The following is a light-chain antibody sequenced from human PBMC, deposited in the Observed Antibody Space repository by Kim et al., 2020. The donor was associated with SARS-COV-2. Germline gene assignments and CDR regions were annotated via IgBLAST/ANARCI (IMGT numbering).Light chain of an antibody. CDR2: DAS. Sequence: SPGDRVTLACRASRSVPKDYLAWYQHKPGQAPRLLIYDASTRATAIPDRFSGSGSGTDFTLTINRLDPEDFAVYYCQQYANSPLNFGQGTRLEIK. V-gene: IGKV3-20*01. CDR1: RSVPKDY. CDR3: QQYANSPLN. J-gene: IGKJ5*01.